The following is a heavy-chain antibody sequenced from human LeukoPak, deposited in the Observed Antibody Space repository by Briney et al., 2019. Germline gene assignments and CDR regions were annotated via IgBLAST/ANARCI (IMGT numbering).Heavy chain of an antibody. CDR3: AKEKSVACTEFDY. CDR1: GFTFSNYA. V-gene: IGHV3-23*01. Sequence: GGSLRLSCAASGFTFSNYAMSWVRQAPGKRLEWVSTFTHSGGRTYYVDSVKGRFTISRDNSKNTLHLQMSSLSAEDTAVYYCAKEKSVACTEFDYWGQGTLVNVSS. J-gene: IGHJ4*02. CDR2: FTHSGGRT. D-gene: IGHD6-19*01.